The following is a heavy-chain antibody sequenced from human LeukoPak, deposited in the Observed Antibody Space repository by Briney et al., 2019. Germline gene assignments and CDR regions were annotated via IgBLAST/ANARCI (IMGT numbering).Heavy chain of an antibody. CDR2: ISYDGSNK. CDR3: ASSSSEIDY. J-gene: IGHJ4*02. Sequence: GGSLRLSYAASGFTFSSYAMHWVRQAPGKGLEWVAVISYDGSNKYYADSVKGRFTISRDNSKNTLYLQMNSLRAEDTAVYYCASSSSEIDYWGQGTLVTVSS. V-gene: IGHV3-30-3*01. D-gene: IGHD6-6*01. CDR1: GFTFSSYA.